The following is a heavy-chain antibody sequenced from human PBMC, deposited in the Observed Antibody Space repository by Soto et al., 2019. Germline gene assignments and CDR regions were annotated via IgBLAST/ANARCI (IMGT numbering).Heavy chain of an antibody. CDR2: IIPIFGTA. D-gene: IGHD3-22*01. CDR1: GGTFSSYA. CDR3: ARDLITTVVTPDYYYGMDV. V-gene: IGHV1-69*06. Sequence: ASVKVSCKASGGTFSSYAISWVRQAPGQGLEWMGGIIPIFGTANYAQKFQGRVTITADKSTSTAYMELSSLRSEDTAVYYCARDLITTVVTPDYYYGMDVWGQGTTVTVSS. J-gene: IGHJ6*02.